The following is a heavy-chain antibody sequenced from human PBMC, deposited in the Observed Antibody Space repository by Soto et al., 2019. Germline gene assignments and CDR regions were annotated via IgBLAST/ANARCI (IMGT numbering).Heavy chain of an antibody. CDR2: IYYSGST. CDR1: GGSISGSSYY. Sequence: SETLSLTCTVSGGSISGSSYYWGWIRQPPGKGLEWIGSIYYSGSTYYNPSLKSRVTISVDTSNNQFSLKLSSVTAADTAVYYCARHSSYDFWSGYYNTQNWFDPWGQGTLVTVSS. D-gene: IGHD3-3*01. CDR3: ARHSSYDFWSGYYNTQNWFDP. J-gene: IGHJ5*02. V-gene: IGHV4-39*01.